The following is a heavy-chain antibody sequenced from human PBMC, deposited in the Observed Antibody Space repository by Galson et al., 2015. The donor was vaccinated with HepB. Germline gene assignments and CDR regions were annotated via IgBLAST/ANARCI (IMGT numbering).Heavy chain of an antibody. Sequence: SLRLSCAASGFTFRTFAMSWVRHTPGKGLECVSVISNGGNNTYYADSVKGRFTISRENSKNTLSLQMNSLRAEDTAVYYCAKGTVFDWLLKFEYWGQGALVTVSS. CDR3: AKGTVFDWLLKFEY. J-gene: IGHJ4*02. CDR1: GFTFRTFA. CDR2: ISNGGNNT. D-gene: IGHD3-9*01. V-gene: IGHV3-23*03.